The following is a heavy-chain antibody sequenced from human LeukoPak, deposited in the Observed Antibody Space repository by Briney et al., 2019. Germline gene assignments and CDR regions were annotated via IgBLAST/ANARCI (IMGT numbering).Heavy chain of an antibody. CDR3: ARDGATAMVAFEY. CDR1: GYTFSRYG. D-gene: IGHD5-18*01. V-gene: IGHV1-18*01. J-gene: IGHJ4*02. Sequence: ASVKVSCKASGYTFSRYGISWVRQAPGQGLEWMGWISAYNGNTNHAQKLQDRVTMTTDTSTSTAYMELRSLRSDDTAVYYCARDGATAMVAFEYWGQGTLVTVSS. CDR2: ISAYNGNT.